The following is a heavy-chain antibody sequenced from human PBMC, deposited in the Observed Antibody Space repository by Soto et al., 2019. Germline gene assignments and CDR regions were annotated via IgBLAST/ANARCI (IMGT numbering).Heavy chain of an antibody. CDR1: GFTFSSYA. J-gene: IGHJ5*02. CDR3: ARDGYSTSSDWPWFDP. D-gene: IGHD6-6*01. Sequence: GGSLRLSCAASGFTFSSYARSWVRQATGRGLEWVSSISDSSTIISYADSVKGRFTISRDNAKNSLYLQMDSLRDEDTAVYYCARDGYSTSSDWPWFDPWGQGTLVTVSS. V-gene: IGHV3-48*02. CDR2: ISDSSTII.